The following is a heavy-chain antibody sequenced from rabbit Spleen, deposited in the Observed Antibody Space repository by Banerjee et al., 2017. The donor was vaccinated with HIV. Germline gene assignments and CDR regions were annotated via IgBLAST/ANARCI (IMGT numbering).Heavy chain of an antibody. J-gene: IGHJ6*01. CDR1: GFSFSSNYY. CDR3: ARDSLAVAAYSYDSSL. CDR2: IYTGSGST. Sequence: QEQLVESGGGLVQPEGSLTLTCTASGFSFSSNYYMCWVRQAPGKGLEWIGCIYTGSGSTYYASWAKGRFTISKTSSTTVTLQMTSLTAADTATYFCARDSLAVAAYSYDSSLWGPGTLVTVS. D-gene: IGHD6-1*01. V-gene: IGHV1S45*01.